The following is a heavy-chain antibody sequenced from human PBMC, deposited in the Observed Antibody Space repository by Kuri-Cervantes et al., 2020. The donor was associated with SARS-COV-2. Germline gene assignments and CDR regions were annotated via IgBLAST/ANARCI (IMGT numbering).Heavy chain of an antibody. Sequence: SETLSLTCTVSGGSISSGYYWGWIRQPPGKGLEWIGSIYHSGSTYYNPSLKSRVTISVDTSKNQFSLKLSSVTAADTAVYYCARTLMRFLEWFLFDYWGQGTLVTVSS. D-gene: IGHD3-3*01. J-gene: IGHJ4*02. V-gene: IGHV4-38-2*02. CDR3: ARTLMRFLEWFLFDY. CDR1: GGSISSGYY. CDR2: IYHSGST.